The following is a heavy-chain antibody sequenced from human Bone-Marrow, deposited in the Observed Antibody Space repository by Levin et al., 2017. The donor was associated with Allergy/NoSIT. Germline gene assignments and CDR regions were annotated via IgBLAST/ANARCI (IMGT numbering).Heavy chain of an antibody. V-gene: IGHV3-30*18. CDR2: ISYDGSNK. Sequence: PGGSLRLSCAASGFTFSSYGMHWVRQAPGKGLEWVAVISYDGSNKYYADSVKGRFTISRDNSKNTLYLQMNSLRAEDTAVYYCAKHRVAFDIWGQGTMVTVSS. D-gene: IGHD1-14*01. CDR1: GFTFSSYG. CDR3: AKHRVAFDI. J-gene: IGHJ3*02.